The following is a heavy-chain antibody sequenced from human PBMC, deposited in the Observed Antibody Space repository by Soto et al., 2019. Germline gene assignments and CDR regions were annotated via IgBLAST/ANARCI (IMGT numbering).Heavy chain of an antibody. CDR2: INPDNGNT. Sequence: QVQLVQSGAEVKKPGASVKISCKASGYTFTRYTMNWVRQARGQRLEWVGWINPDNGNTKSSQKFQDRVIITRDTSASTAYMDLSSLRSEDTAVYYCARGIATGQLDPWGQGTLVTVSS. CDR1: GYTFTRYT. CDR3: ARGIATGQLDP. D-gene: IGHD2-15*01. V-gene: IGHV1-3*01. J-gene: IGHJ5*02.